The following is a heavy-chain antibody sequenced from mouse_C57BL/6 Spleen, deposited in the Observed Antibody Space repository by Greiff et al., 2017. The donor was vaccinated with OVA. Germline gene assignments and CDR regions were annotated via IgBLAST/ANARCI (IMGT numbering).Heavy chain of an antibody. V-gene: IGHV1-82*01. CDR3: ARRDSNYVGSAMDY. D-gene: IGHD2-5*01. Sequence: QVQLKESGPELVKPGASVKISCKASGYAFSSSWMNWVKQRPGKGLEWIGRIYPGDGDTNYNGKFKGKATLTADKSSSTAYMQLSSLTSEDSAVYFCARRDSNYVGSAMDYWGQGTSVTVSS. J-gene: IGHJ4*01. CDR2: IYPGDGDT. CDR1: GYAFSSSW.